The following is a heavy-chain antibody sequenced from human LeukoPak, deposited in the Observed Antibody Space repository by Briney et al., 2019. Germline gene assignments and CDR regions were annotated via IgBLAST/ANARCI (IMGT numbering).Heavy chain of an antibody. CDR1: GFTFSSYE. V-gene: IGHV3-48*03. J-gene: IGHJ6*04. D-gene: IGHD3-10*02. CDR3: AELGITMIGGV. Sequence: GGSLRLSCAASGFTFSSYEMIWVRQAPGKGLEWVSYISSSGTGIYYADSVKGRFTISRDNAKNSLYLQMNSLRAEDTAVYYCAELGITMIGGVWGKGTTVTISS. CDR2: ISSSGTGI.